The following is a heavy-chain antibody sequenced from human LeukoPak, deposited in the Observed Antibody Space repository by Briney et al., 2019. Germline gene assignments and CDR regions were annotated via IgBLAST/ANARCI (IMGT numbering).Heavy chain of an antibody. J-gene: IGHJ6*02. Sequence: AGSLRLSCAASGFTFSSYSMNWVRQAPGKGLEWVSSISSSSSYIYYADSVKGRFTISRDNAKNSLYLQMNSLRAEDTAVYYCASAARDYYYGMDVWGQGTTATVSS. CDR1: GFTFSSYS. CDR2: ISSSSSYI. D-gene: IGHD6-13*01. CDR3: ASAARDYYYGMDV. V-gene: IGHV3-21*01.